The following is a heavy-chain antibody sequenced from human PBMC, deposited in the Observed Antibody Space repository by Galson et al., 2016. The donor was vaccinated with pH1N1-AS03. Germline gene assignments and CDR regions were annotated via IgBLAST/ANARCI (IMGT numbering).Heavy chain of an antibody. J-gene: IGHJ4*02. CDR3: ARGGDHASY. CDR1: GYIFNSYG. Sequence: SVKVSCKASGYIFNSYGIAWVRQAPGQGLEWMGWISVYTGKTNYAEKFQERVTMARQISTTTAYLELRSLRPDDTAAYYCARGGDHASYWGQGTLVTVSS. V-gene: IGHV1-18*01. CDR2: ISVYTGKT. D-gene: IGHD3-10*01.